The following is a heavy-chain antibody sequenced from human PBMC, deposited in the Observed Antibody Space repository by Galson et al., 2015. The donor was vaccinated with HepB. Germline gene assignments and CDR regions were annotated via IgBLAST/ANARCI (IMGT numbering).Heavy chain of an antibody. J-gene: IGHJ4*02. V-gene: IGHV3-30*18. CDR3: AKDSIQLWPYVVSPAPNLDY. D-gene: IGHD5-18*01. CDR1: GFTFSSYG. CDR2: ISYDGSNK. Sequence: SLRLSCAASGFTFSSYGMHWVRQAPGKGLEWVAVISYDGSNKYYADSVKGRFTISRDNSKNTLYLQMNSLRAEDTAVYYCAKDSIQLWPYVVSPAPNLDYWGQGTLVTVSS.